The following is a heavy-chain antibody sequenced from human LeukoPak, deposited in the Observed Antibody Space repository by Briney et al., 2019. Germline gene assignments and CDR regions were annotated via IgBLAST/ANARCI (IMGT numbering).Heavy chain of an antibody. J-gene: IGHJ3*02. CDR2: INSGSYTI. D-gene: IGHD1-1*01. CDR1: GFRLGSYS. CDR3: ARVLLERPGIDSFDM. Sequence: GGSLRLSCGASGFRLGSYSMDWVRQAPGKGLEWVTHINSGSYTIYYADSVKGRFTISRDNAGNSLYLQMNSLRDEDTAVYYCARVLLERPGIDSFDMWGQGTMVTVSS. V-gene: IGHV3-48*02.